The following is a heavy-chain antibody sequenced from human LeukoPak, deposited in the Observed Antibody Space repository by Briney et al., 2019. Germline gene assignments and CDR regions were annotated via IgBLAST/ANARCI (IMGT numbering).Heavy chain of an antibody. CDR1: GYTLTELS. CDR2: FDPEGGET. J-gene: IGHJ6*04. V-gene: IGHV1-24*01. Sequence: ASVKVSCKVSGYTLTELSMHWVRQAPGKGLEWMGGFDPEGGETIYAQKFQGRVTMTEDTSTDTAYMELSSLRSEDTAVYYCATERGMVRGLGGYGMDVWGKGTTVTVSS. D-gene: IGHD3-10*01. CDR3: ATERGMVRGLGGYGMDV.